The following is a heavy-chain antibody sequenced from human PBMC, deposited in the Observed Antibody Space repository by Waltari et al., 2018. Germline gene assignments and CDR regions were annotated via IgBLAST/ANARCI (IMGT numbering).Heavy chain of an antibody. CDR1: GGSISSYY. CDR3: ARSIAARSPLFKY. J-gene: IGHJ4*02. V-gene: IGHV4-59*01. D-gene: IGHD6-6*01. CDR2: IYYSGST. Sequence: QVQLQESGPGLVKPSETLSLTCTVSGGSISSYYWIWIRQPPGKGLEWIGYIYYSGSTNYNPSLKSRVTISVDTSKNQFSLKLSSVTAADTAVYYCARSIAARSPLFKYWGQGTLVTVSS.